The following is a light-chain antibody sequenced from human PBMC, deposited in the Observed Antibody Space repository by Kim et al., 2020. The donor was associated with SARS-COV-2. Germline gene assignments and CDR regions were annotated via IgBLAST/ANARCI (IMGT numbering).Light chain of an antibody. CDR3: NSRDSSGNHYV. CDR2: GKN. Sequence: SYELTQDPAVSVALGQTVRITCQGDSLRSYYASWYQQKPGQAPVLVIYGKNNRPSGIPDRFSGSSSGNTASLTITGAQAEDEADYYCNSRDSSGNHYVFGTGTKVTVL. CDR1: SLRSYY. J-gene: IGLJ1*01. V-gene: IGLV3-19*01.